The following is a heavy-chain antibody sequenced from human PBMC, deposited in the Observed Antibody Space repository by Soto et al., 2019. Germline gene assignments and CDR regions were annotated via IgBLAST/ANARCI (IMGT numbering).Heavy chain of an antibody. CDR1: GGSFGGYY. D-gene: IGHD2-15*01. Sequence: SETLSLTCAVYGGSFGGYYWSWIRQPPGKGLEWIGEINHSGSTNYNPSLKSRVTISVDTSKNQFSLKLSSVTAADTAVYYCARALGKGGYCSGGSCYSRRRWFDPWGQGTLFTVSS. CDR2: INHSGST. J-gene: IGHJ5*02. V-gene: IGHV4-34*01. CDR3: ARALGKGGYCSGGSCYSRRRWFDP.